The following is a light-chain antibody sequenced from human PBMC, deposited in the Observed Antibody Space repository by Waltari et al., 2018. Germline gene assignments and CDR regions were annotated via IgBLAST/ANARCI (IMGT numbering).Light chain of an antibody. V-gene: IGKV4-1*01. CDR1: QSVFYSSNNHNY. CDR2: WAS. Sequence: DIVMTQSPDSLAVSLGERATLNCKSSQSVFYSSNNHNYLAWYQQKPGQPPKLRMYWASTRGSGVPDRFIGGGSGTDFTLTISSLQAEDAAVYYCQQYFATPQTFGQGTKVEVK. J-gene: IGKJ1*01. CDR3: QQYFATPQT.